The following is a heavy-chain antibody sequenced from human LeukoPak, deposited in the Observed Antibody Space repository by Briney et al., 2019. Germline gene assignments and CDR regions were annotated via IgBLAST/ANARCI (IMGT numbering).Heavy chain of an antibody. D-gene: IGHD3-22*01. Sequence: SQTLSLTCTVSGGSISSGDYYWSWIRQPAGKGLEWIGRIYTSGSTNYNPSLKSRVTMSVDTSKNQFSLKLSSVTAADTAVYYCARDYYDSSGYPNWGQGTLVTVSS. CDR3: ARDYYDSSGYPN. J-gene: IGHJ4*02. CDR2: IYTSGST. CDR1: GGSISSGDYY. V-gene: IGHV4-61*02.